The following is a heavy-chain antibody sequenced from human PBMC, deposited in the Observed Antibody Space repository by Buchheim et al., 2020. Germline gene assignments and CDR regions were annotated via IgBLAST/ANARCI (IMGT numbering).Heavy chain of an antibody. CDR3: ARDPLLNGGTLDY. Sequence: VQLVESGGGLVQPGGYLRLSCAASGFTFSDLWMHWVRQTPGKGLMWVSRINSDGSSTIYGESVKGRFTVSRDNAKKKLYLQMNSLRAEDTGVYYCARDPLLNGGTLDYWGQGT. CDR1: GFTFSDLW. V-gene: IGHV3-74*01. D-gene: IGHD1-1*01. J-gene: IGHJ4*02. CDR2: INSDGSST.